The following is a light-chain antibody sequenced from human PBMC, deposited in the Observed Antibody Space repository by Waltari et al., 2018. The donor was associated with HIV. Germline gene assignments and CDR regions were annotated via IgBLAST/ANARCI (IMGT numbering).Light chain of an antibody. V-gene: IGLV3-1*01. CDR1: KLGDKY. J-gene: IGLJ2*01. CDR2: QDR. Sequence: SYDLTQPPSVSVSPGQTASITCSGDKLGDKYASWYQQKAGQSPVLVIFQDRQRPSVSPDRFSGSNAGNTATLTISGTQAMDEADYYCQAWDSNTAHVLFGGGTKVTVL. CDR3: QAWDSNTAHVL.